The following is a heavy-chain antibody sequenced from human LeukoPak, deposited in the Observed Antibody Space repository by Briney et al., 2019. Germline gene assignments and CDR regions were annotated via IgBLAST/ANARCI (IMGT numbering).Heavy chain of an antibody. D-gene: IGHD3-16*01. V-gene: IGHV1-2*02. CDR1: GYAFTGYY. CDR3: ARSVFGQTDAFDI. CDR2: INPNSGGT. J-gene: IGHJ3*02. Sequence: ASVKVSCKASGYAFTGYYIHWIRQAPGQALEWMGWINPNSGGTNYAQKFQGRVTMTRDTSISTAYMELSRLRSDDTAVYYCARSVFGQTDAFDIWGQGTMVTVSS.